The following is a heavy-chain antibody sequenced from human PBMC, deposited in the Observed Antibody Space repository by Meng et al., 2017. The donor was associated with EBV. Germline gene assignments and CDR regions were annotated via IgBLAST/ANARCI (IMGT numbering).Heavy chain of an antibody. V-gene: IGHV1-69*01. CDR2: FLPRLGAP. Sequence: GRLGQSAAEVKKPGSSVKVSCKTSGGPFRYYAISWVRQAPGQGLEWLGGFLPRLGAPNYAQKFHGRVKITADESTSTHYMDLSSLRSEDTAIYYCASESGRGYTPDYWGQGTLVTVSS. CDR3: ASESGRGYTPDY. CDR1: GGPFRYYA. J-gene: IGHJ4*02. D-gene: IGHD3-10*01.